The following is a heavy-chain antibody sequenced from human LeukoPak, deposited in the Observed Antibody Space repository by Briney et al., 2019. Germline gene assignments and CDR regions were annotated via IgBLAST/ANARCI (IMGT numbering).Heavy chain of an antibody. CDR1: GFTFDDHT. V-gene: IGHV3-43*01. CDR2: ISSDGVTT. Sequence: GGSLRLSCAASGFTFDDHTMHWVRQAPGRGLEWISLISSDGVTTHYADSVKGRFTISRDNAKNSLYLQMNSLRAEDTASYYCAKEAEGYCSSTSCSHFDYWGQGTLVTVSS. D-gene: IGHD2-2*01. CDR3: AKEAEGYCSSTSCSHFDY. J-gene: IGHJ4*02.